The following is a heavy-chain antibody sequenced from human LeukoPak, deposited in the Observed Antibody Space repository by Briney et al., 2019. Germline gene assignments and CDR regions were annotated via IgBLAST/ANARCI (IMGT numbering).Heavy chain of an antibody. CDR3: AKVKWLVLNYFDY. D-gene: IGHD6-19*01. CDR1: GFTFSSYA. J-gene: IGHJ4*02. V-gene: IGHV3-23*01. CDR2: ISGSGGST. Sequence: GGSLRLSCAASGFTFSSYAMSWVRQAPGKGLEWVSAISGSGGSTYYADSVKGRFTISRDNAKNTLYLQMNSLRAEDTAVYYCAKVKWLVLNYFDYWGQGTLVTVSS.